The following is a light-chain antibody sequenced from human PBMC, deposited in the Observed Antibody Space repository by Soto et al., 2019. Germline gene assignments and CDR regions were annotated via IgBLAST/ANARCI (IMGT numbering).Light chain of an antibody. J-gene: IGKJ1*01. Sequence: DFQMTQSPSTLSGSVGDSVTIXXRASQTISSWLAWYQQKPGKAPKIXIYKASTLKSGVPSRFSGSGAGTEFTLTISSLQPDDFATYYCQHYNSYSEAFGQGTKVDIK. V-gene: IGKV1-5*03. CDR1: QTISSW. CDR3: QHYNSYSEA. CDR2: KAS.